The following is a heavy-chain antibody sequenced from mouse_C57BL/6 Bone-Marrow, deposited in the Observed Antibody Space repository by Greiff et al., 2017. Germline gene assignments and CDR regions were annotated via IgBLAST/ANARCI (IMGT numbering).Heavy chain of an antibody. CDR2: IRSGGSYT. Sequence: DVKLVESGGDLVKPGGSLKLSCAASGFTFSSYGMSWVRQTPDKRLEWVANIRSGGSYTFYPDSVKGRFPLSRDNAKNTLYLQMSSLKSEDTAMYYCARQWQILNYYAMDYWGQGTSVTVSS. CDR3: ARQWQILNYYAMDY. J-gene: IGHJ4*01. V-gene: IGHV5-6*02. CDR1: GFTFSSYG.